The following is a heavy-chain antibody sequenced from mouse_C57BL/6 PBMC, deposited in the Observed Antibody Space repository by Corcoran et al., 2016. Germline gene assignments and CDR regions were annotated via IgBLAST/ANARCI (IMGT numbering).Heavy chain of an antibody. D-gene: IGHD2-1*01. V-gene: IGHV1-80*01. CDR1: GYAFSSYW. J-gene: IGHJ2*01. CDR3: ARSEGNYDYFDY. CDR2: IYPGDGDT. Sequence: QVQLQQSGAELVKPGASVKISCKASGYAFSSYWMNWVKQRPGKGLEWIGQIYPGDGDTNYNGKFKGKATLTADKSSSTAYMQLSSLTSEDSAVYFCARSEGNYDYFDYWGQGTTLTVSS.